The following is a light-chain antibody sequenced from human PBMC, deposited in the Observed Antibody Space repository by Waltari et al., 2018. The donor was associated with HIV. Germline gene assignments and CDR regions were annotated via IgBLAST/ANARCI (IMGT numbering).Light chain of an antibody. Sequence: EVVLTQSPGTLSLFPGERATLSCRASQTGSSTFLAWYQQKPGQAPRLLIYAASTRATGIPDRFSGSGSGTDFTLTISRLEPEDFAVYYCQQYGSFPRTFGQGTKVEIK. CDR2: AAS. CDR3: QQYGSFPRT. J-gene: IGKJ1*01. CDR1: QTGSSTF. V-gene: IGKV3-20*01.